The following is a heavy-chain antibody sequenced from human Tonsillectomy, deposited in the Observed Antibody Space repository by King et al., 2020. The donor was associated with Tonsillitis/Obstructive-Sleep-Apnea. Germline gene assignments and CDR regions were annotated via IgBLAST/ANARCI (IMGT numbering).Heavy chain of an antibody. CDR2: ISYDASNK. D-gene: IGHD6-6*01. V-gene: IGHV3-30*01. CDR3: ARDDNSSPPYYYYYMDV. CDR1: GFTFSSYA. J-gene: IGHJ6*03. Sequence: VQLVESGGGVVQPGRSLRLSCAASGFTFSSYAMHWVRQAPGKGLDRVAFISYDASNKYYADSVKGRFTISRDNSKNTLYLQMNSLRAEDTAVYYCARDDNSSPPYYYYYMDVWGKGTTVTVSS.